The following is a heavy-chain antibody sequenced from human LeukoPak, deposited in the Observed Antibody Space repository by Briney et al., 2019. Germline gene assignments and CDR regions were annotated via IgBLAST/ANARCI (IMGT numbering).Heavy chain of an antibody. V-gene: IGHV4-39*07. D-gene: IGHD5-18*01. CDR3: ASYTAMVVGY. Sequence: PSETLSLTCTVSGGSISSSSYYWGWIRQPPGKGLEWIGNIYYSGNTYYNPSLKSRVTISVDTSKNQFSLKLSSVTAADTAVYYCASYTAMVVGYWGQGTLVTVSS. CDR2: IYYSGNT. J-gene: IGHJ4*02. CDR1: GGSISSSSYY.